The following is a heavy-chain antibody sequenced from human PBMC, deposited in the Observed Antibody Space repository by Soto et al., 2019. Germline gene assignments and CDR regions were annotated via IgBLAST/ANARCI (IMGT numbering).Heavy chain of an antibody. CDR1: GGTFSSYA. CDR3: ARDLRAAGRPGMDV. V-gene: IGHV1-69*01. CDR2: IIPIFGTA. Sequence: QVQLVQSGAEVKKPGSSVKVSCKASGGTFSSYAIGWVRQAPGQGLEWMGGIIPIFGTANYAQNFQGRVTITADESTSTAYMELSSLRSEDTAVYYCARDLRAAGRPGMDVWGQGTTVTVSS. J-gene: IGHJ6*02. D-gene: IGHD6-13*01.